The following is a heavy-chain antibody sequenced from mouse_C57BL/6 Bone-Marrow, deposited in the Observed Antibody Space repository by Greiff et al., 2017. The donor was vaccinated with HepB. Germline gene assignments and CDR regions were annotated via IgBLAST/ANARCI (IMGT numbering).Heavy chain of an antibody. J-gene: IGHJ4*01. D-gene: IGHD1-1*01. CDR3: ARQVYYYGSSYLYAMDY. CDR1: GFTFSSYG. V-gene: IGHV5-6*01. CDR2: ISSGGSYT. Sequence: EVQGVESGGDLVKPGGSLKLSCAASGFTFSSYGMSWVRQTPDKRLEWVATISSGGSYTYYPDSVKGRFTISRDNAKNTLYLQMSSLKSEDTAMYYCARQVYYYGSSYLYAMDYWGQGTSVTVSS.